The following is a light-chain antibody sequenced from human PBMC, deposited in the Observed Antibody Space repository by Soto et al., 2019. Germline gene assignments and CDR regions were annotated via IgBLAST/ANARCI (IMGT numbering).Light chain of an antibody. CDR2: AAS. CDR1: QSISNH. CDR3: QQSYSSPPT. V-gene: IGKV1-39*01. J-gene: IGKJ1*01. Sequence: DIRMTQSPSSLSASVEDRVIITCRASQSISNHLNWYQQKPGKAPKLLIFAASSLQSGVPSRFSGSSSGQDFTLTISRLQPEDFATYYCQQSYSSPPTLGQGTRVEIX.